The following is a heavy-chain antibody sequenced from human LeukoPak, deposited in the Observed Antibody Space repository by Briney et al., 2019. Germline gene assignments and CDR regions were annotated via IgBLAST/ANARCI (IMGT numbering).Heavy chain of an antibody. Sequence: SETLSLTCTVSGGSISSCYWSWIRQPAGKGLEWIGRFYTSGSTNYNPSLKSRVTISVDKSKNQFSLKLSSVTAADTAVYYCARGSSSWRGAFDIWGQGTMVTVSS. CDR1: GGSISSCY. V-gene: IGHV4-4*07. D-gene: IGHD6-13*01. CDR3: ARGSSSWRGAFDI. J-gene: IGHJ3*02. CDR2: FYTSGST.